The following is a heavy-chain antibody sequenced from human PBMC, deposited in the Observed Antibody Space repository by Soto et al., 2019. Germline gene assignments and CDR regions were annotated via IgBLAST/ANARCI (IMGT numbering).Heavy chain of an antibody. Sequence: QVQLVESGGGVVQPGRSLRLSCAASGFTFSHFAMHWVRQTPGKGLEWVAVIWYDGSNKYYTDSVKGRFTISRDNSKNTLYLQMNSLSPEDTAVYYCARDLGTVVSGITLDYWGQGTLVTVSS. CDR2: IWYDGSNK. V-gene: IGHV3-33*01. CDR3: ARDLGTVVSGITLDY. CDR1: GFTFSHFA. J-gene: IGHJ4*02. D-gene: IGHD2-15*01.